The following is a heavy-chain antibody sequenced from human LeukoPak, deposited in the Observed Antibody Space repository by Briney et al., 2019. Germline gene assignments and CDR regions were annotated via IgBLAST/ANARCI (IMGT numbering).Heavy chain of an antibody. CDR2: INHSGST. CDR3: ARVDSSWLDY. V-gene: IGHV4-34*01. J-gene: IGHJ4*02. D-gene: IGHD6-13*01. Sequence: SEALSLTCAVYGGSFSGYYWSWIRQPPGKGLEWIGEINHSGSTNYNPSLKSRVTISVDTSKNQFSLKLSSVTAADTAVYYCARVDSSWLDYWGQGTLVTVSS. CDR1: GGSFSGYY.